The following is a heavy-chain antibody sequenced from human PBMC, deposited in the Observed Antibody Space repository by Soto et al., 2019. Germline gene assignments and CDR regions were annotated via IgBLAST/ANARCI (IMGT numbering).Heavy chain of an antibody. CDR3: ARGDYGTVGYPFSDFDY. Sequence: HEHLVQSGAEVKRPGASLKVSCKASGYSFTGYYIHCVRQAPGQGLEWMGWINPDSGATNYAQHFPGRVTLTSETSLSPASMDMTRLTSDDTAVYYCARGDYGTVGYPFSDFDYWGQGTLVIVYS. CDR2: INPDSGAT. V-gene: IGHV1-2*02. CDR1: GYSFTGYY. J-gene: IGHJ4*02. D-gene: IGHD3-10*01.